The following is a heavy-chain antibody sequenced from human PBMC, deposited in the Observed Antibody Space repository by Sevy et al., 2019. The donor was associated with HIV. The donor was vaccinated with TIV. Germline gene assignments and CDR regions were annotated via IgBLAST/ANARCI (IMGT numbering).Heavy chain of an antibody. CDR1: GYTFTDEY. CDR3: ARDAGGRTTNSGLDV. D-gene: IGHD1-7*01. V-gene: IGHV1-2*06. CDR2: IFPNSGVT. Sequence: ASVKVSCKASGYTFTDEYLHWVRQAPGQGLEWIGRIFPNSGVTKSAQRFRGRVTMTRETSISTAYIELSRLRTDDTADYYCARDAGGRTTNSGLDVLGQGTTVTVSS. J-gene: IGHJ6*02.